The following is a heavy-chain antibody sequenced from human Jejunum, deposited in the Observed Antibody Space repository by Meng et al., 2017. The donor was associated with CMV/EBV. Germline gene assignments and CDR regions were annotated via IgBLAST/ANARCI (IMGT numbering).Heavy chain of an antibody. J-gene: IGHJ4*02. CDR2: ISIYGRNE. Sequence: SGFSFSPYAMDWVRQAPGKGLECVAIISIYGRNEYYADSVKGRFTISRDDSKNTVYLEMNNLKPDDTAVYYCARQQGYFDSTMAYFDSWGQGTLVPSPQ. CDR1: GFSFSPYA. V-gene: IGHV3-30*03. D-gene: IGHD2/OR15-2a*01. CDR3: ARQQGYFDSTMAYFDS.